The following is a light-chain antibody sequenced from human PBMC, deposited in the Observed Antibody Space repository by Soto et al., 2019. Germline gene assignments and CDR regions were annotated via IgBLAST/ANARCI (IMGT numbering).Light chain of an antibody. CDR2: GAS. J-gene: IGKJ1*01. Sequence: PGERVTLSCRASQSVSSSYLTWYQQRPGQAPRLLIYGASTRATCIPARFSGSGSGTDFTLTISSLQPEDFAVYYCQQRSNWPPGTFGQGTKVDIK. CDR1: QSVSSSY. CDR3: QQRSNWPPGT. V-gene: IGKV3D-20*02.